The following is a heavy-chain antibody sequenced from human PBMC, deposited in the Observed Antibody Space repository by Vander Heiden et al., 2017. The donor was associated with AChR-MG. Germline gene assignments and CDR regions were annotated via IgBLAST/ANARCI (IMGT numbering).Heavy chain of an antibody. J-gene: IGHJ4*02. CDR3: ARDLVDVVPAASGGY. Sequence: EVQLVESGGGLVKPGGSLRLSCAASGSPFSSYSMNWVRQAPGKGLEWVSSISSSSSYIYYADSVKGRFTISRDNAKNSLYLQMNSLRAEDTAVYYCARDLVDVVPAASGGYWGQGTLVTVSS. CDR2: ISSSSSYI. CDR1: GSPFSSYS. V-gene: IGHV3-21*01. D-gene: IGHD2-2*01.